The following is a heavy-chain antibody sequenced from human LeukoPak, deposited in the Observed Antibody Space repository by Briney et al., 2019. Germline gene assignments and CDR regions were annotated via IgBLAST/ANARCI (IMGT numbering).Heavy chain of an antibody. D-gene: IGHD3-16*02. J-gene: IGHJ4*02. CDR3: AGAHYVWGSYRSTNFDH. V-gene: IGHV4-34*01. Sequence: SETLSLTCAVYGGSFSGYYWSWIRQPPGKGLEWIGEINHSGSTNYNPSLKSRVTISVDTSKNQFSLKLSSVTAADTAVYYCAGAHYVWGSYRSTNFDHWGQGTLVTVSS. CDR1: GGSFSGYY. CDR2: INHSGST.